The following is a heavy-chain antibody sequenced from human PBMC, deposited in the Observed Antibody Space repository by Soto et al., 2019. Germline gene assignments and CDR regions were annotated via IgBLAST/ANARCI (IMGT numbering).Heavy chain of an antibody. CDR1: GFTFSSYA. V-gene: IGHV3-23*01. Sequence: EVQLLESGGGLVQPGGSLRLSCAASGFTFSSYAMSWVRQAPGKGLEWVSAISGSGGSTYYADSVKGRFTISRDNSKNTLYLQMSSLRAEDTAVYYCAKKGALEPIRFVERATIENWFDPWGQGTLVTVSS. CDR3: AKKGALEPIRFVERATIENWFDP. D-gene: IGHD3-3*01. CDR2: ISGSGGST. J-gene: IGHJ5*02.